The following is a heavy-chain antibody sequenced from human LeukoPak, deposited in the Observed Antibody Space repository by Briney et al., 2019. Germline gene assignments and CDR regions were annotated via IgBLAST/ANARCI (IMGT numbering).Heavy chain of an antibody. Sequence: PGRSLRLSCAASGFTFSSYGMHWVRQAPGKGLEWVAVIWYDGSNKYYADSVKGRFTISRDNSKNTLYLQMNSLRAEDTAVYYCARGIAARPRGVNWFDPWGEGTLVTVSS. CDR3: ARGIAARPRGVNWFDP. CDR1: GFTFSSYG. J-gene: IGHJ5*02. V-gene: IGHV3-33*08. CDR2: IWYDGSNK. D-gene: IGHD6-6*01.